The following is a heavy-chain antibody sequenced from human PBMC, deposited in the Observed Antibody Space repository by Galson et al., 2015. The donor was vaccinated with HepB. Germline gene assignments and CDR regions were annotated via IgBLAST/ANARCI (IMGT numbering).Heavy chain of an antibody. CDR2: IIPIFGTA. Sequence: SVKVSCKASGGTFSSYAISWVRQAPGQGLEWMGGIIPIFGTANYAQKFQGRVTITADESTSTAYMELSSLRSEDTAVYYCARDHLVRGGYSYGFDYWYFDLWGRGTLVTVSS. V-gene: IGHV1-69*13. D-gene: IGHD5-18*01. CDR3: ARDHLVRGGYSYGFDYWYFDL. CDR1: GGTFSSYA. J-gene: IGHJ2*01.